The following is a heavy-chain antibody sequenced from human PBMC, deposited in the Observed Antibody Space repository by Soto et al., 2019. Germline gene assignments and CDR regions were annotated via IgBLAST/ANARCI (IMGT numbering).Heavy chain of an antibody. V-gene: IGHV4-39*01. J-gene: IGHJ4*02. D-gene: IGHD3-22*01. Sequence: QLQLQESGPGLVKPSETLSLTCTVSGGSISSSSYYWGWIRQPPGKGLEWIGSIYYSGSTYYNPSLKSRVTISVDTSKNQFSLKLSSVTAADTAVYYCARHAYDSSGYHDYWGQGTLVTVSS. CDR1: GGSISSSSYY. CDR2: IYYSGST. CDR3: ARHAYDSSGYHDY.